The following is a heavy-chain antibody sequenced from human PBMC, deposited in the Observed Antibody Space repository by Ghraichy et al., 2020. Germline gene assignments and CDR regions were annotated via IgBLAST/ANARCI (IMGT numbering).Heavy chain of an antibody. CDR1: GGSISGYY. CDR2: FYYTGFA. CDR3: ARGHTIFEVVPARHAVDE. Sequence: LETLSLTCTVSGGSISGYYWSWIRQSPGKGLEWFGYFYYTGFANYNPSLKGRVSMSVDTSQNHFSLHLNSVTAADTAVYYCARGHTIFEVVPARHAVDEWGRGTTVIVSS. V-gene: IGHV4-59*08. D-gene: IGHD3-3*01. J-gene: IGHJ6*02.